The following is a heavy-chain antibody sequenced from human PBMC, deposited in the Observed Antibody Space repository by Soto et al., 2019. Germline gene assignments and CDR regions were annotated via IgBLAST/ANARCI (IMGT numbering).Heavy chain of an antibody. CDR2: IKSKIDGETT. CDR1: GFSFSGGW. D-gene: IGHD1-26*01. V-gene: IGHV3-15*05. J-gene: IGHJ4*02. CDR3: TTDEWE. Sequence: EVQLVESGGGLVKPGGSLTLSCAASGFSFSGGWMSWVRQAAGKGLEWVGRIKSKIDGETTDYAAPVKGRFTISRDDSKSTLYLQMSSLKTEDIAMYYCTTDEWEWGQGTLVTVSS.